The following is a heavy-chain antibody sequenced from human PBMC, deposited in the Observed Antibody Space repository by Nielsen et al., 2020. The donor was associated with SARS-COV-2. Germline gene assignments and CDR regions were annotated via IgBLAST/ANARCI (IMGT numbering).Heavy chain of an antibody. CDR3: ARAGRIAAAGTVWYFDL. J-gene: IGHJ2*01. CDR2: IYSGGST. Sequence: GGSLRLSCAASGFTVSSNYMSWVRQAPGKGLEWVSVIYSGGSTYYADSVKGRFTISRHNSKNTLYLQMNSLRAEDTAVYYCARAGRIAAAGTVWYFDLWGRGTLVTVSS. CDR1: GFTVSSNY. D-gene: IGHD6-13*01. V-gene: IGHV3-53*04.